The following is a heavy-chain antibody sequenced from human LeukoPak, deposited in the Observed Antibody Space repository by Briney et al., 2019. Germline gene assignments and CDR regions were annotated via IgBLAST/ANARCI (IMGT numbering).Heavy chain of an antibody. CDR3: ARHSGSYADAFDI. CDR1: GFTVSSNY. D-gene: IGHD1-26*01. CDR2: IYSGGST. J-gene: IGHJ3*02. V-gene: IGHV3-53*01. Sequence: PGGSLRLSCAASGFTVSSNYMSWVRQAPGKGLEWVSVIYSGGSTYYADSVKGRFAISRDNSKNTLYLQMNSLRAEDTAVYYCARHSGSYADAFDIWAKGQWSPSLQ.